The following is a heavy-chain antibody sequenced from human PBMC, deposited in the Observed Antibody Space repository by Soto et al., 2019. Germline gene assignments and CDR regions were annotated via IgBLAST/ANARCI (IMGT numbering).Heavy chain of an antibody. V-gene: IGHV1-18*01. CDR3: ARDAPPPELRFLEWHNYDYNGMDV. J-gene: IGHJ6*02. CDR1: GYSFTAYG. D-gene: IGHD3-3*01. Sequence: QVQVVQSGAEVKETGASVRVSCKTSGYSFTAYGISWVRQAPGQGLEWMGWISCYNGKTKYAQKVQGRVTMTTDTSTSTAYMEGRRLRSDVTSMYYCARDAPPPELRFLEWHNYDYNGMDVWGQGTTFTVSS. CDR2: ISCYNGKT.